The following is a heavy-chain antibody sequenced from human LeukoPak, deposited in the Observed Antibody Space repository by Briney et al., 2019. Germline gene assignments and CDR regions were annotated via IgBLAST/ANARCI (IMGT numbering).Heavy chain of an antibody. D-gene: IGHD3-22*01. CDR1: GFSFSTYN. CDR2: IKQDGSEK. V-gene: IGHV3-7*01. J-gene: IGHJ4*02. CDR3: ARDYQYYDSSGYYYGGVY. Sequence: PGGSLRLSCATSGFSFSTYNMNWVRQAPGKGLEWVANIKQDGSEKYYVDSVKGRFTISRDNAKNSLYLQMNSLRAEDTAVYYCARDYQYYDSSGYYYGGVYWGQGTLVTVSS.